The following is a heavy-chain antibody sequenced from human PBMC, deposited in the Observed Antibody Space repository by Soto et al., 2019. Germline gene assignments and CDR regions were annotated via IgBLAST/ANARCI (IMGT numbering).Heavy chain of an antibody. J-gene: IGHJ4*02. Sequence: QVQLQESGPGLVKPSQTLSLTCSVSGVSLTSGTYYWSWIRQHPGKGLEWIGYIFYSVSTDYNPSLKSRVNISVDTSKNQFSLKLSSVTAADTAVYYCASTEDFFDYWGQGTLVTVSS. CDR1: GVSLTSGTYY. CDR3: ASTEDFFDY. V-gene: IGHV4-31*03. CDR2: IFYSVST.